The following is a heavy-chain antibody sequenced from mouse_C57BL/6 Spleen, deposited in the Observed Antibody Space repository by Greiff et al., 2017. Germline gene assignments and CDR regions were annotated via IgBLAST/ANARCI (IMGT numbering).Heavy chain of an antibody. CDR2: INSNGGST. CDR3: ASFYDVYYEGYAMDY. J-gene: IGHJ4*01. Sequence: EVQLQESGGGLVQPGGSLKLSCAASGFTFSSYGMSWVRQTPDKRLELVATINSNGGSTYYPDSVKGRFTISRDNAKNTLYLQMSSLKSEDTAMYYCASFYDVYYEGYAMDYWGQGTSVTVSS. D-gene: IGHD2-3*01. CDR1: GFTFSSYG. V-gene: IGHV5-6-3*01.